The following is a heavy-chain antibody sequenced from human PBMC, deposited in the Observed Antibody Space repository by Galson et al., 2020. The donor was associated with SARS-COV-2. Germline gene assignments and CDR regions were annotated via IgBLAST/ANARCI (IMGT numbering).Heavy chain of an antibody. Sequence: SETLSLTCTVSGGSISSSSYYWGWIRQPPGKGLEWLGSIYYSGSTYYNPSLKSRVTISVDTSKNQFSLKLSSVTAADTAVYYCARHALLDRAELQQLVLFGTWYYYYYYMDVWGKGTTVTVSS. CDR3: ARHALLDRAELQQLVLFGTWYYYYYYMDV. V-gene: IGHV4-39*01. CDR2: IYYSGST. D-gene: IGHD6-6*01. CDR1: GGSISSSSYY. J-gene: IGHJ6*03.